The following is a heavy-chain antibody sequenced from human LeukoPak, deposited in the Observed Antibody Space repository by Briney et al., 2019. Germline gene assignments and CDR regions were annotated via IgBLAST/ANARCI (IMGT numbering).Heavy chain of an antibody. CDR1: GFTFSGYG. CDR2: VRYDSSNK. V-gene: IGHV3-30*02. J-gene: IGHJ3*02. CDR3: ARRDQLQAFDI. D-gene: IGHD2-2*01. Sequence: PGGSLRLSCAASGFTFSGYGMHWVRQAPGKGLEWVAFVRYDSSNKYYADSVKGRFTVSRDNSKNMLYLQMNSLRAEDTAVYYCARRDQLQAFDIWGQGTMVTVSS.